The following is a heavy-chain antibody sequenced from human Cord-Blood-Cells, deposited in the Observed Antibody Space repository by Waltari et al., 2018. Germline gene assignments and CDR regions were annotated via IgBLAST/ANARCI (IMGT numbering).Heavy chain of an antibody. CDR3: ARGPLPRWFMHNWFDP. J-gene: IGHJ5*02. CDR1: GGSFSGYY. D-gene: IGHD3-10*01. Sequence: QVQLQQWGAGLLKPSETLSLTCAVYGGSFSGYYWSWIRQPPGKGLEWIGEINHSGNTNDNPSLKSRGTISVDTSKNQFSLKLSSVTAADTAVYYCARGPLPRWFMHNWFDPWGQGTLVTVSS. V-gene: IGHV4-34*01. CDR2: INHSGNT.